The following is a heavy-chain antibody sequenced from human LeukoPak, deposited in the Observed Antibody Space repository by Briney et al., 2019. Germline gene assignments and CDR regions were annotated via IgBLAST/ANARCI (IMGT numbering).Heavy chain of an antibody. CDR3: ARVGYKYGMDV. CDR2: ISYSGST. J-gene: IGHJ6*02. CDR1: GGSISSGGFY. D-gene: IGHD5-12*01. Sequence: PSETLSLTCTVSGGSISSGGFYWSWIRQHPGKGLEWIGYISYSGSTYYNPSLKSRVTISVDTSKNQFSLKLSSVTAADTAVYYCARVGYKYGMDVWGQGTTVTVSS. V-gene: IGHV4-31*03.